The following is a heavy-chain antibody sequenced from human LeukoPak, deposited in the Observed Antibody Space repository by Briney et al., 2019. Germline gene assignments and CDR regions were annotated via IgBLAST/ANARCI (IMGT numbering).Heavy chain of an antibody. CDR2: INHGGST. CDR3: ARDGYSTPDV. CDR1: GGSFSDYY. V-gene: IGHV4-34*01. J-gene: IGHJ6*02. Sequence: PSETLSLTCAVYGGSFSDYYWSWIRQLPGKGLEWIGEINHGGSTNYNPSLKSRVTLSVDTSKNQFSLKLTSVTAADTAVYYRARDGYSTPDVWGQGTTVTVSS. D-gene: IGHD6-13*01.